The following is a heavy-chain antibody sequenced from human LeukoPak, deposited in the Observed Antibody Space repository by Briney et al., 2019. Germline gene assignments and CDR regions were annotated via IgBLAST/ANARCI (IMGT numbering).Heavy chain of an antibody. Sequence: ASVKHSCKASGSTFTGHYMHWVRQAPGQGLEWMGWINPNSGGTSYAQRFQGRVTMTRDTSISTAYMELSRLRSDDTAVYYCARDRYYGSGSSVGDYWGQGTLLT. CDR2: INPNSGGT. D-gene: IGHD3-10*01. J-gene: IGHJ4*02. CDR3: ARDRYYGSGSSVGDY. CDR1: GSTFTGHY. V-gene: IGHV1-2*02.